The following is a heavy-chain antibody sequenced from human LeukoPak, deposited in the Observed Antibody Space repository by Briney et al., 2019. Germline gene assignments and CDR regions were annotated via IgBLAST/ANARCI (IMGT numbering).Heavy chain of an antibody. J-gene: IGHJ4*02. D-gene: IGHD6-19*01. CDR2: INPYTGTT. CDR3: ARGEVDTSGWDCFHF. V-gene: IGHV1-2*02. CDR1: GYTFTAFH. Sequence: GASVKVSCKASGYTFTAFHIHWVRRAPGQGLEWMGWINPYTGTTNYAQKFQGRVTMTTDTSISTAYMELSSLRSDDTAFYYCARGEVDTSGWDCFHFWGQGALVTVSS.